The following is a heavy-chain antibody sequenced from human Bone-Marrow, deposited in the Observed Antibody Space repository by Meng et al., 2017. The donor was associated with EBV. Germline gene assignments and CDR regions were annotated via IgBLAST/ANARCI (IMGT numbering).Heavy chain of an antibody. Sequence: QVQLAQSGGEVKKPGASVKVSSYASAYTFTGYYMHWVRQAPGQGLEWMGWINPNSGGTNYAQKFQGWVTMTRDTSISTAYMELSRLRSDDTAVYYCARDSKQGFDYWGQGTLVTVSS. J-gene: IGHJ4*02. CDR2: INPNSGGT. CDR1: AYTFTGYY. CDR3: ARDSKQGFDY. V-gene: IGHV1-2*04. D-gene: IGHD6-13*01.